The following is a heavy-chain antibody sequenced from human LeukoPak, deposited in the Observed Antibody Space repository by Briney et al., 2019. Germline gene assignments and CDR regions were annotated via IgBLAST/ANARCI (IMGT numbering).Heavy chain of an antibody. D-gene: IGHD3-16*02. CDR3: AAAAPRYDYVWGSYRATAEPKDAFDI. CDR2: IVVGSGNT. Sequence: ASVKVSCKASGFTFTSSAMQWVRQARGQRLEWIGWIVVGSGNTNYAQKFQERVTITRDMSTSTAYMELSSLRSEDTAVYYCAAAAPRYDYVWGSYRATAEPKDAFDIWGQGTMVTVSS. J-gene: IGHJ3*02. V-gene: IGHV1-58*02. CDR1: GFTFTSSA.